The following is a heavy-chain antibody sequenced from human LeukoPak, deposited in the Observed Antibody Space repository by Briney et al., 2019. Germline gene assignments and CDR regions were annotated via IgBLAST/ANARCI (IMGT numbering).Heavy chain of an antibody. CDR3: ARDVSRENNGYDLLWYDNWFDP. D-gene: IGHD5-12*01. Sequence: ASVKVSCKASGYTFTNYGISWVRQAPGQGLEWMGWISAYNGDTKYAQNLQGRVTMTTDTSTSAVHMELRSLRSGDTAVYYCARDVSRENNGYDLLWYDNWFDPWGQGTLVTASS. CDR1: GYTFTNYG. V-gene: IGHV1-18*01. J-gene: IGHJ5*02. CDR2: ISAYNGDT.